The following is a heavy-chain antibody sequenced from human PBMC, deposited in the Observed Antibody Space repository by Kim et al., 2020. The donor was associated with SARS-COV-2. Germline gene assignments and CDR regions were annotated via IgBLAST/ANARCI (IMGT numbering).Heavy chain of an antibody. J-gene: IGHJ6*02. CDR3: ARDRGGYSWGGYYYYGMDV. CDR2: IYYSGST. D-gene: IGHD5-18*01. Sequence: SETLSLTCTVSGGSISSYYWSWIRQPPGKGLEWIGYIYYSGSTNYNPSLKSRVTISVDTSKNQFSLKLSSVTAADTAVYYCARDRGGYSWGGYYYYGMDVWGQGTTVTVSS. CDR1: GGSISSYY. V-gene: IGHV4-59*01.